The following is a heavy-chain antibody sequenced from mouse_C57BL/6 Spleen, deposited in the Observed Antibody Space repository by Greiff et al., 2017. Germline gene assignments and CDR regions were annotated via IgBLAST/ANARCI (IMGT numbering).Heavy chain of an antibody. V-gene: IGHV5-17*01. CDR3: ARRCNYYAMDY. J-gene: IGHJ4*01. Sequence: EVQGVESGGGLVKPGGSLKLSCAASGFTFSDYGMHWVRQAPEQGLEWVAYISSGSSTISYADTVKGRFTISRDNAKNTLFLQMTRLRSENTAMYCCARRCNYYAMDYWGQGTSVTVSS. D-gene: IGHD2-1*01. CDR1: GFTFSDYG. CDR2: ISSGSSTI.